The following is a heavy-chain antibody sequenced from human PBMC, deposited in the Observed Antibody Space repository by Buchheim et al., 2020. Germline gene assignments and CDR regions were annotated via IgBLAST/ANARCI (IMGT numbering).Heavy chain of an antibody. CDR3: TRPGKQQLEGFNDY. D-gene: IGHD6-13*01. CDR1: GFTFSGSA. J-gene: IGHJ4*02. V-gene: IGHV3-73*02. CDR2: IRSKANSYAT. Sequence: EVQLVESGGGLVQPGGSLKLSCAASGFTFSGSAMRWVRQASGKGLEWVGRIRSKANSYATAYAASVKGRFTISRDDSKNTAYLQMNSLKTEDTAVYYCTRPGKQQLEGFNDYWGQGTL.